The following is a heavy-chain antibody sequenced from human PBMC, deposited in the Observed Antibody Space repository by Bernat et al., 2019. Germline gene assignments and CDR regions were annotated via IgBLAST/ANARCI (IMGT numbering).Heavy chain of an antibody. CDR3: AREQSLYNRNWYGWFDP. CDR1: GFSFSRDW. CDR2: INNDGSAK. D-gene: IGHD1-7*01. V-gene: IGHV3-7*01. Sequence: EVQLVQSGGGFVQAGGSLRLSCFASGFSFSRDWMTWARQTPDKGLECVANINNDGSAKYYVDSVRGRFSISRDNAKNSLYLQMNSLRAEDTAVYYCAREQSLYNRNWYGWFDPWGQGTLVTVSS. J-gene: IGHJ5*02.